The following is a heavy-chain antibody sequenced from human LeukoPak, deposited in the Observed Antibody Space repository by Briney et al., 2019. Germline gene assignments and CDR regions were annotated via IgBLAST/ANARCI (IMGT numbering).Heavy chain of an antibody. J-gene: IGHJ2*01. CDR2: INHSGST. Sequence: SETLSLTCAVYGGSFSGYYWSWIRQPPGKGLEWIGEINHSGSTNYNPSLKSRVTISVDTSKNQFSLKLSSVTAADTAVYYCARRTRGYSYGYWYFDLWGRGTLVTVSS. CDR1: GGSFSGYY. CDR3: ARRTRGYSYGYWYFDL. D-gene: IGHD5-18*01. V-gene: IGHV4-34*01.